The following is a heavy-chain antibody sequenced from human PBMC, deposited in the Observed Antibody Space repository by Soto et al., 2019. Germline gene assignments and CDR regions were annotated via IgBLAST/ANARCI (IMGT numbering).Heavy chain of an antibody. CDR3: ARDRCSSTSRVGCWSGP. CDR1: GSSSSSAGYS. J-gene: IGHJ5*02. Sequence: TLSLTCTVSGSSSSSAGYSWSWFRQHPGKGLEWIGYITYSGDTDYNPSLRSRVSISIDTSRNQFSLKLSSVTAADTAVYYCARDRCSSTSRVGCWSGPWGQGTLVTVSS. CDR2: ITYSGDT. V-gene: IGHV4-31*03. D-gene: IGHD2-2*01.